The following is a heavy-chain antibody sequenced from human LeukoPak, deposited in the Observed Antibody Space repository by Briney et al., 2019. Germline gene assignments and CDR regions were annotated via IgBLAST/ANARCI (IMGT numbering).Heavy chain of an antibody. D-gene: IGHD2-2*01. CDR1: GHSISSGYY. CDR3: AHAVVPAAMDY. Sequence: PSETLSLTCAVSGHSISSGYYWGWIRQPPGKGLEWIGSIYHSGSTYYNPSLKSRDTISVATSKNQFSLKLSSVAAAHTAVYYCAHAVVPAAMDYWGQGTLVTVSS. J-gene: IGHJ4*02. V-gene: IGHV4-38-2*01. CDR2: IYHSGST.